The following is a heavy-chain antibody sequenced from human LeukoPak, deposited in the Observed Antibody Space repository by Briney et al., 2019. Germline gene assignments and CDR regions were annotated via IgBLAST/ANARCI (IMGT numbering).Heavy chain of an antibody. Sequence: GGSLRLSCAASGFTFSSYGMHWVRQAPGKGLEWVAFIRYDGSNKYYADSVKGRFTISRDNSKNTLYLQMNSLRAEDTAVYYCARGPYGYGRYTVMVTPLGYWGQGTLVTVSS. CDR2: IRYDGSNK. CDR1: GFTFSSYG. CDR3: ARGPYGYGRYTVMVTPLGY. V-gene: IGHV3-30*02. J-gene: IGHJ4*02. D-gene: IGHD5-18*01.